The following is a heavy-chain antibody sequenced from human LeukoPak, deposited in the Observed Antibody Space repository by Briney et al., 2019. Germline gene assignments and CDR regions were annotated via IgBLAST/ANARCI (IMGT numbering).Heavy chain of an antibody. V-gene: IGHV4-34*01. CDR3: AQIAAAGLYYYYYYMDV. D-gene: IGHD6-13*01. J-gene: IGHJ6*03. CDR2: INHSGST. CDR1: GGSFSGYY. Sequence: SETLSLTCAVYGGSFSGYYWSWIRQPPGKGLEWIGEINHSGSTNYNPSLKSRVTISVDTSKNQFSQKLSSVTAADTAVYYCAQIAAAGLYYYYYYMDVWGKGTTVTVSS.